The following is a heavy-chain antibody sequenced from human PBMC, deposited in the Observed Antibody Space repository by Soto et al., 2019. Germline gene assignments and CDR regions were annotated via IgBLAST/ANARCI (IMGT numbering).Heavy chain of an antibody. CDR2: ISYDGSNK. D-gene: IGHD1-26*01. CDR1: GFTFSSYA. Sequence: QVQLVESGGGVVQPGRSLRLSCAASGFTFSSYAMHWVRQAPGKGLEWVAVISYDGSNKYYADSVKGRFTISRDNSKNTLYLQMNSLRAEDTAVYYCARGGMGVGATSFDYWGQGTLVTVSS. CDR3: ARGGMGVGATSFDY. J-gene: IGHJ4*02. V-gene: IGHV3-30-3*01.